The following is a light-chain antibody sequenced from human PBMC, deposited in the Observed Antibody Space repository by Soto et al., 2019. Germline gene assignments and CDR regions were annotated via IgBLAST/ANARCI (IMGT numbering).Light chain of an antibody. CDR1: QSVSDN. J-gene: IGKJ2*01. V-gene: IGKV3-15*01. Sequence: EVVMTQSPATLSVSPGERATLSCRASQSVSDNLAWYQQKPGQAPRLLIYGALTRATGIPARFSGSGSGTEFTHTFSSLESEDFAVYHCQQYNIWPYTFGQGTKLEI. CDR2: GAL. CDR3: QQYNIWPYT.